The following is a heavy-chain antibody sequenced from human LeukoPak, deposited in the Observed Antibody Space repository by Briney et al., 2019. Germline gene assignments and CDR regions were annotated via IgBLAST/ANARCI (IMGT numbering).Heavy chain of an antibody. Sequence: GGSLRLSCAASGFTFSSYWMHWVRQAPGKGLVWVSRINSDGSSTSYADSVKGRFTISRGNAKNTLYLQMNSLRAEDTAVYYCARDLKEYQLLVGIDPWGQGTLVTVSS. CDR3: ARDLKEYQLLVGIDP. D-gene: IGHD2-2*01. CDR2: INSDGSST. CDR1: GFTFSSYW. J-gene: IGHJ5*02. V-gene: IGHV3-74*01.